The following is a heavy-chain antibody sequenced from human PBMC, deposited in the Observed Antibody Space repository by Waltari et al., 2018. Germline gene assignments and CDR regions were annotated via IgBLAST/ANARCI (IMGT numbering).Heavy chain of an antibody. CDR2: INHSGST. J-gene: IGHJ5*02. V-gene: IGHV4-34*01. Sequence: YWSWIRQPPGKGLEWIGEINHSGSTNYNPSLKSRVTISVDTSKNQFSLKLSSVTAADTAVYYCARRKGSYYPSWFDPWGQGTLVTVSS. CDR3: ARRKGSYYPSWFDP. CDR1: Y. D-gene: IGHD1-26*01.